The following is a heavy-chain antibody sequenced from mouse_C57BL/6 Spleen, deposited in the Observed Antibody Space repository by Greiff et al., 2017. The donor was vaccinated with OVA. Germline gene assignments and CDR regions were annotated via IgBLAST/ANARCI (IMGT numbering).Heavy chain of an antibody. Sequence: VKLVESGAELVRPGASVKLSCKASGYTFTDYYINWVKQRPGQGLEWIARIYPGSGNTYYNDKFKGKATLTAEKSSSTAYMQLSSLTSEDSAVYFCARSYGGFAYWGQGTLVTVSA. D-gene: IGHD1-1*02. V-gene: IGHV1-76*01. CDR1: GYTFTDYY. CDR3: ARSYGGFAY. J-gene: IGHJ3*01. CDR2: IYPGSGNT.